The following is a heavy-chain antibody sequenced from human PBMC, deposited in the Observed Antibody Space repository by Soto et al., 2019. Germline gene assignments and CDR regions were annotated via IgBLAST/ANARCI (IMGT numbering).Heavy chain of an antibody. J-gene: IGHJ6*02. CDR2: IIPVFRTA. CDR1: GDNFNTYA. CDR3: ARAGGGELERTVSPGGMDV. V-gene: IGHV1-69*01. D-gene: IGHD2-8*01. Sequence: LLQSGAEVKKPWSSVKVSCRASGDNFNTYAFNWVRLAPGQGLEWMGGIIPVFRTANYAQIFQGRLTIVADESTNTVYMDMGSRRSEDTAVYYCARAGGGELERTVSPGGMDVWGQGTTVIVSS.